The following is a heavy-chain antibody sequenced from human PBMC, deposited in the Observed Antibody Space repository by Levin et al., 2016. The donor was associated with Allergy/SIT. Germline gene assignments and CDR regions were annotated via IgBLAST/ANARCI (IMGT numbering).Heavy chain of an antibody. J-gene: IGHJ4*02. CDR3: ARVPAACYSNCYYAY. CDR2: ISAYNGNT. V-gene: IGHV1-18*01. CDR1: GYTFTNYG. D-gene: IGHD3-22*01. Sequence: ASVKVSCKASGYTFTNYGITWVRQAPGQGLEWMGWISAYNGNTNYAQNVQGRVTLTTDTPTSTAYLELRSLRSDDTAVYYCARVPAACYSNCYYAYWGQGTLVTVSS.